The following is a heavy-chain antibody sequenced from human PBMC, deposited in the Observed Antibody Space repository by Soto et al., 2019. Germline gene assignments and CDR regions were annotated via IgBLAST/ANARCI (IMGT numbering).Heavy chain of an antibody. D-gene: IGHD2-8*01. CDR2: IHYTGST. CDR1: GDSVSTSSSY. J-gene: IGHJ4*02. Sequence: SETLSLTCTVSGDSVSTSSSYWGWVRQPPGKGLEWIASIHYTGSTYHNPSLRSRITISLDTSKNQFSLRMSSVTATDTGVYYCARRRKVNGDVYFEYWGQGVLVTVSS. CDR3: ARRRKVNGDVYFEY. V-gene: IGHV4-39*01.